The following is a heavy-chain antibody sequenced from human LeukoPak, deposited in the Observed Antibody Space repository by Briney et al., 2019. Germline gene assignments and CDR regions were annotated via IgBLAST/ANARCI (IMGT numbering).Heavy chain of an antibody. CDR1: GDSISHGDYY. D-gene: IGHD3-16*02. J-gene: IGHJ4*02. CDR3: ARGVGVWGSYRYPDY. CDR2: IYYTGGT. V-gene: IGHV4-30-4*01. Sequence: SETLSLTCTVSGDSISHGDYYWSWVRQPPGQGLEWIGYIYYTGGTQYSPSLQSRVIMSLDMSKNLFSLKLSSVTAADTAVYYCARGVGVWGSYRYPDYWGQGTLVTVSS.